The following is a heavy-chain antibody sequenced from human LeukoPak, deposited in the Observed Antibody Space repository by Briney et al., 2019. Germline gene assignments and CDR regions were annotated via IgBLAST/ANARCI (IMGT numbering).Heavy chain of an antibody. V-gene: IGHV3-33*05. CDR1: GFTFSTYG. J-gene: IGHJ4*02. Sequence: HPGGSLRLSCAASGFTFSTYGMQWVRQAPGKGLEWVAVIVGDGSKAHCADSVRGRFTVSRDNSKNTLYLQMNSLRAEDTAVYYCTTDSINGDNSLDFWGRGTLVTVSS. D-gene: IGHD7-27*01. CDR2: IVGDGSKA. CDR3: TTDSINGDNSLDF.